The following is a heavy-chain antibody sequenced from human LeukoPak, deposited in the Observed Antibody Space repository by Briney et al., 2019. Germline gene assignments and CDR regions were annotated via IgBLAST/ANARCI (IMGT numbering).Heavy chain of an antibody. CDR1: GYTSTSYY. CDR3: ARSCSGTSCYDGGFDY. J-gene: IGHJ4*02. V-gene: IGHV1-46*01. D-gene: IGHD2-2*01. Sequence: GASVKVSCKASGYTSTSYYMHWVRQAPGQGLEWMGIINPSGGSTSYAQKFQGRVTMTRDTSTSTVYMELSSLRSEDTAVYYCARSCSGTSCYDGGFDYWGQGTLVTVSS. CDR2: INPSGGST.